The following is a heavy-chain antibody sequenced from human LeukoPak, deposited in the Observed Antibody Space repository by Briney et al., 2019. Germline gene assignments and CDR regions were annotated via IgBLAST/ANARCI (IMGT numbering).Heavy chain of an antibody. D-gene: IGHD3-3*01. CDR2: IYPSGST. V-gene: IGHV4-61*02. J-gene: IGHJ4*02. CDR1: GGSISSGSYY. Sequence: SETLSLTCTVSGGSISSGSYYWSWIRQPAGKGLEWIGRIYPSGSTNYNPSLKSRVTISLDTSKNQFSLRLSSVTAADTAVYYCARAPIAIFGVVFDFWGQGTLVTVSS. CDR3: ARAPIAIFGVVFDF.